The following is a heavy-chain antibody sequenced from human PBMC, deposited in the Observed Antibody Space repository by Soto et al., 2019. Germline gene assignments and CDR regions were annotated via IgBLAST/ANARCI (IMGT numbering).Heavy chain of an antibody. CDR3: ARDLPDILTGYATTDGMDV. CDR2: ISYDGSNK. CDR1: GFTFSSYA. J-gene: IGHJ6*02. V-gene: IGHV3-30-3*01. D-gene: IGHD3-9*01. Sequence: GGSLRLSCAASGFTFSSYAMHWVRQAPGKGLEWVAVISYDGSNKYYADSVKGRFTISRDNSKNTLYLQMNSLRAEDTAVYYCARDLPDILTGYATTDGMDVWGQGTTVTVSS.